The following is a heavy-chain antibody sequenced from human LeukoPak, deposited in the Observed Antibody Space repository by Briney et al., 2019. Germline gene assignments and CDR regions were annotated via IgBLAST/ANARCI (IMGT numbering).Heavy chain of an antibody. Sequence: ASVKVSCKSSGYIFTNHYMRWVRQAPGQGLEWMGLINPSGISTLYAEKFRGRIIMTRDMSTATDYMELSSLRSEDTAVYYCARDNSIADRGWWFDPWGQGTLVTVSS. D-gene: IGHD4-23*01. CDR2: INPSGIST. CDR1: GYIFTNHY. V-gene: IGHV1-46*01. CDR3: ARDNSIADRGWWFDP. J-gene: IGHJ5*02.